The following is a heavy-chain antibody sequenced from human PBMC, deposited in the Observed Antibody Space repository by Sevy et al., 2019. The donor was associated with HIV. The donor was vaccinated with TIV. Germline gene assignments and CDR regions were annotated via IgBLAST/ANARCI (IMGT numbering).Heavy chain of an antibody. CDR2: ISSSSSYI. Sequence: GGSLRLSCAASGFTFSSYSMNWVRQAPGKGLEWVSSISSSSSYIYYADSVKGRFTISGDNAKNSLYLQMNSLRAEDTAVYYCARDQYYDSSGYDWFDPWGQGTLVTVSS. V-gene: IGHV3-21*01. CDR1: GFTFSSYS. CDR3: ARDQYYDSSGYDWFDP. J-gene: IGHJ5*02. D-gene: IGHD3-22*01.